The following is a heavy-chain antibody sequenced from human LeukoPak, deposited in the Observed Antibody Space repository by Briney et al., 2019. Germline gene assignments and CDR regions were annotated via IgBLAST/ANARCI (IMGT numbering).Heavy chain of an antibody. J-gene: IGHJ4*02. V-gene: IGHV3-30*18. Sequence: PGRSLRLSCAASGFTFSSYGMHWVRQAPGKGLEWVAVISYDGSNKYYADSVKGRFTISRDNSKNTLYLQMNSLRAEDTAVYYCAKSDRRWLQWASFDYWGQGTLVTVSS. CDR1: GFTFSSYG. D-gene: IGHD5-24*01. CDR3: AKSDRRWLQWASFDY. CDR2: ISYDGSNK.